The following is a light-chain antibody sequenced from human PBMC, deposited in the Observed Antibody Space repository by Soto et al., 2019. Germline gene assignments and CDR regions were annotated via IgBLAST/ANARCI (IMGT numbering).Light chain of an antibody. J-gene: IGLJ2*01. CDR1: SSNIGSHT. V-gene: IGLV1-44*01. Sequence: QSVLTQPPSASGTPGQTIAISCSGASSNIGSHTVNWYQQLPGTAPRLLIYTNTQRPSGVPDRFSGSKSGTSASLDIRGLQTEYEGDYYCAAWDDSLNDVVFGGGTKLTVL. CDR2: TNT. CDR3: AAWDDSLNDVV.